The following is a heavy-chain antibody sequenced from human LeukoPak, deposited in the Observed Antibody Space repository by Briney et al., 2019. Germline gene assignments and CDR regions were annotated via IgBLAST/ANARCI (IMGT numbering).Heavy chain of an antibody. Sequence: SGTLSLTCAVSGGSISSANWWSWVRQPPGKGLEWIGEIHHSGTTTYNPSLKSRHTISVDKSKNQLSLTLNSVTAADTAVYFCTREGLNDYNNPTDAFDIWGQGTMVTVSS. CDR1: GGSISSANW. J-gene: IGHJ3*02. CDR3: TREGLNDYNNPTDAFDI. V-gene: IGHV4-4*02. D-gene: IGHD4-11*01. CDR2: IHHSGTT.